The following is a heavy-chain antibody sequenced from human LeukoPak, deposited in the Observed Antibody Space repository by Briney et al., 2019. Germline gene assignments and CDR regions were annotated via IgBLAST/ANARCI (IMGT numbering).Heavy chain of an antibody. V-gene: IGHV3-30-3*01. D-gene: IGHD1-20*01. Sequence: PGRSLRLSCAASAFTFSSYAMHWVRQAPGKGREWVAVISYDGSNKYYADSVKGRFTISRDNSKNTLYLQMNSLRAEDTAVYYCARGYNWNDPFDYWGQGTLVTVSS. J-gene: IGHJ4*02. CDR1: AFTFSSYA. CDR3: ARGYNWNDPFDY. CDR2: ISYDGSNK.